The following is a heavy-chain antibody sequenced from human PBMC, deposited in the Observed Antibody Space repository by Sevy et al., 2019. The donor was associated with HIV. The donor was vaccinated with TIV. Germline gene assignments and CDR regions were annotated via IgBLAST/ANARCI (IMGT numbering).Heavy chain of an antibody. J-gene: IGHJ4*02. Sequence: ASVKVSCKASGYTFTGHFMHWVRQAHGQGLEWMGWINPDSGDTKYAQKFQGRVTVTRDTSITTVYMELSSLRSDDTAVYYCAAPGGYRYGSLLDYWGKGTLVTVSS. CDR1: GYTFTGHF. CDR3: AAPGGYRYGSLLDY. D-gene: IGHD5-18*01. CDR2: INPDSGDT. V-gene: IGHV1-2*02.